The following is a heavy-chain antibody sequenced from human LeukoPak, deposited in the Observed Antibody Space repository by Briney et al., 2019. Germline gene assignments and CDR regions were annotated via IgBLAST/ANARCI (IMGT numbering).Heavy chain of an antibody. V-gene: IGHV4-4*09. CDR3: ARKLSGWFDP. D-gene: IGHD6-25*01. J-gene: IGHJ5*02. CDR2: IFSRGTT. Sequence: SETLSLTCTVSGASITTYYWTWIRQPPGKGLEWIGYIFSRGTTNYSPSLRSRVTISMDTSKNQFSLKLSSVTAADTAVYYCARKLSGWFDPWGQGTLVTVSS. CDR1: GASITTYY.